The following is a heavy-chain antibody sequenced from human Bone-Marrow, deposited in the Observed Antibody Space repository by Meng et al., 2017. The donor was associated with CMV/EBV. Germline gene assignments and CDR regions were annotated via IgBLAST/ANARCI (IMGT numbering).Heavy chain of an antibody. Sequence: GESLKISCAVSEFTVSNIYMSWVRQAPGKGLEWVSVTHGGGTTYYADSVQGRFIISRDNSKNTLYLQMNSLRAEDTAVYYCAKSPPGYCSSTSCPLAEYFQHWGQGTLVTFSS. V-gene: IGHV3-53*01. CDR3: AKSPPGYCSSTSCPLAEYFQH. CDR1: EFTVSNIY. J-gene: IGHJ1*01. CDR2: THGGGTT. D-gene: IGHD2-2*01.